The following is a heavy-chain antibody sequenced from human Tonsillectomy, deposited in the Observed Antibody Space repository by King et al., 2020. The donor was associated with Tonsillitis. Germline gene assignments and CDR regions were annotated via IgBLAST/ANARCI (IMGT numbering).Heavy chain of an antibody. V-gene: IGHV3-33*08. CDR2: IWSDGNNK. J-gene: IGHJ4*02. CDR3: AREGTYGSGTLLDY. CDR1: GFTFSSEG. Sequence: VQLVESGGGVVQPGRSLRLSCAASGFTFSSEGMHWVRQAPGKGLEWVAVIWSDGNNKYYADSVKGRFTISRDNSKNTLCLQMNSLRVEDTAVYYCAREGTYGSGTLLDYWGQGTLVTVSS. D-gene: IGHD3-10*01.